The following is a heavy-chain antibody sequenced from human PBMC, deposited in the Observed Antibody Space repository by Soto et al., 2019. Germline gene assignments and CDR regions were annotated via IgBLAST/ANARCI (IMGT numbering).Heavy chain of an antibody. V-gene: IGHV3-11*01. Sequence: QVQLVESGGGLVKPGGSLRLSCAASGFTFSDFYMSWIRQAPGKGLEWISYISSGSTNIFYADSVKCRFTVSRDNAKNSVYLQMDSLRAEDTAVYYCARYRNEAGSDYWGQGTLVTVSS. D-gene: IGHD1-1*01. CDR3: ARYRNEAGSDY. CDR2: ISSGSTNI. CDR1: GFTFSDFY. J-gene: IGHJ4*02.